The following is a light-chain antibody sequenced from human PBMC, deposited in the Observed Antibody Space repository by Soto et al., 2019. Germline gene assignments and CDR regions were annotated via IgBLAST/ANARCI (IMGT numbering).Light chain of an antibody. J-gene: IGKJ4*01. CDR3: QQSYSSPPT. CDR1: QSISGY. Sequence: DIQMTQSPSSLSASVGDRVTITCRASQSISGYLNWYQQKPGKAPKLLSYAASSLQSGVPSRFSGSGSGTDFTLTISSLQPEDFESYFCQQSYSSPPTFGGGTKVDIK. CDR2: AAS. V-gene: IGKV1-39*01.